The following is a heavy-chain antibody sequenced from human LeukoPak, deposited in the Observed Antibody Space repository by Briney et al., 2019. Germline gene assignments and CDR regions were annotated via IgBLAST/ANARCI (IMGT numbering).Heavy chain of an antibody. V-gene: IGHV3-23*01. CDR2: ISGSGDGT. CDR1: GISFSGYV. D-gene: IGHD1-26*01. CDR3: AKDVHGIFDY. Sequence: QSGGSLRLSCAASGISFSGYVMSWVRQAPGKGLEWVSAISGSGDGTYYADSVKGRFTISRDNSKNTLHLQMNSLRAEDTAVYYCAKDVHGIFDYWGQGTLVTVSS. J-gene: IGHJ4*02.